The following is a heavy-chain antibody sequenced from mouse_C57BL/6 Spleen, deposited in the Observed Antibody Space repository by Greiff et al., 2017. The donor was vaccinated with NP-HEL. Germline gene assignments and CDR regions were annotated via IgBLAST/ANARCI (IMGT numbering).Heavy chain of an antibody. Sequence: VQLQQPGAELVRPGSSVKLSCKASGYTFTSYWMHWVKQRPIQGLEWIGNIDPSDSETHYNQKFKDKATLTVDKSSSTAYMQLSSLTSEDSAVYYCASMGVYYYGSTYYYAMDYWGQGTSVTVSS. V-gene: IGHV1-52*01. CDR1: GYTFTSYW. CDR3: ASMGVYYYGSTYYYAMDY. CDR2: IDPSDSET. D-gene: IGHD1-1*01. J-gene: IGHJ4*01.